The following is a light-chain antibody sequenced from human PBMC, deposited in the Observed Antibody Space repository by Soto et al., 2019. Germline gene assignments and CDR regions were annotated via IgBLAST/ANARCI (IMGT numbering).Light chain of an antibody. CDR1: QSVSSNY. J-gene: IGKJ4*01. V-gene: IGKV3-20*01. CDR3: QQYGSSPLT. Sequence: IVLAQSPGTLSLSPGDRATLSCRASQSVSSNYLAWYQQKPGQAPRLLIYGASSRATGIPDRFSGSGSGTDFTLTTSRLEPEDFAVYYCQQYGSSPLTFGGGTKVEIK. CDR2: GAS.